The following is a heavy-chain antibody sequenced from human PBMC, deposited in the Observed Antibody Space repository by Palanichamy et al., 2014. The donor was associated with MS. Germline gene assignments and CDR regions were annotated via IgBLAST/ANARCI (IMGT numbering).Heavy chain of an antibody. CDR3: ARGYYDYVWGSYYPGDV. CDR2: ISYDGSNK. V-gene: IGHV3-30-3*01. D-gene: IGHD3-16*01. J-gene: IGHJ6*02. Sequence: QVQLVESGGGVVQPGRSLRLSCAASGFTFSSYAMHWVRQAPGKGLEWVAVISYDGSNKYYADSVKGRFTISRDNSKNTLYLQMNSLRAGDTAVYYCARGYYDYVWGSYYPGDVWGQGTTVTVSS. CDR1: GFTFSSYA.